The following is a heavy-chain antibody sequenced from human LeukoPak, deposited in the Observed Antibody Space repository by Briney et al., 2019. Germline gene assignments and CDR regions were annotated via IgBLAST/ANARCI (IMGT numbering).Heavy chain of an antibody. CDR2: IYYSGST. V-gene: IGHV4-59*01. D-gene: IGHD6-13*01. CDR1: GGSISSYY. CDR3: AKEGSSSWYYFDY. Sequence: SETLSLTCTVSGGSISSYYWSWIRQPPGKGLEWIGYIYYSGSTNYNPSLKSRVTISVDTSKNQFSLKLSSVTAADTAVYYCAKEGSSSWYYFDYWGQGTLVTVSS. J-gene: IGHJ4*02.